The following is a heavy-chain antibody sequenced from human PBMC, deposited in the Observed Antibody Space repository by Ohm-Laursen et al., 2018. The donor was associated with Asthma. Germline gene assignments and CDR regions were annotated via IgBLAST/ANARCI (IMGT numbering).Heavy chain of an antibody. CDR2: ISGSGGST. J-gene: IGHJ4*02. CDR3: AKGPIYYFDY. D-gene: IGHD2-21*01. V-gene: IGHV3-23*01. CDR1: GFTLSSYA. Sequence: SLRLSCAASGFTLSSYAMSWVRQAPGKGLEWVSAISGSGGSTYYADSVKGRFTISRDNSKNTLYLQMNSPRAEDTAVYYCAKGPIYYFDYWGQGTLVTVSS.